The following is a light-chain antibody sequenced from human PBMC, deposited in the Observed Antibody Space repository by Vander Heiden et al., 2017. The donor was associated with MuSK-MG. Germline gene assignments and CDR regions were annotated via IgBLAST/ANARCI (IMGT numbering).Light chain of an antibody. CDR1: QSVSSY. Sequence: EIVLTQSPATLSLSPGERATLSCRASQSVSSYLAWYQQKPGQAPRLLIYDASNRATGISARFSGSGSGTDFTLTISSLEPEDFAVYYCQQRSNWPITFGEGTLMEIK. CDR2: DAS. CDR3: QQRSNWPIT. J-gene: IGKJ5*01. V-gene: IGKV3-11*01.